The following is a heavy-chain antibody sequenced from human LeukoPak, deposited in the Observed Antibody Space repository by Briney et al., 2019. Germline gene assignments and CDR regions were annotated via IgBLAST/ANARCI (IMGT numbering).Heavy chain of an antibody. J-gene: IGHJ3*01. V-gene: IGHV3-23*01. CDR1: GFTFSSYA. CDR3: AKDIQLST. Sequence: GGSLRLSCTASGFTFSSYAMNWVRQAPGKGLEWVSGIGAGGTFTYYADSVKGRFTISRDNSRNTLSLQMNNLRVEDTAIYYCAKDIQLSTWGLGTMVTVSS. CDR2: IGAGGTFT. D-gene: IGHD5-24*01.